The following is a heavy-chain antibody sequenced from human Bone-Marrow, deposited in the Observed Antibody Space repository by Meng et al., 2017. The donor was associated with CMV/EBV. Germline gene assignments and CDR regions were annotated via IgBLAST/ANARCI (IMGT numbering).Heavy chain of an antibody. CDR2: INTNSGGT. J-gene: IGHJ4*02. CDR1: GYPFTGFY. CDR3: ARVPAAMPGVDY. Sequence: GGEVRTLGASGKVPCRTSGYPFTGFYMHWVRPAPGQGLEWMEWINTNSGGTNYAQKLQGRVTITRDTSISTAYMERGRLRSDDTAVYYCARVPAAMPGVDYWGQGTLVTVSS. V-gene: IGHV1-2*02. D-gene: IGHD2-2*01.